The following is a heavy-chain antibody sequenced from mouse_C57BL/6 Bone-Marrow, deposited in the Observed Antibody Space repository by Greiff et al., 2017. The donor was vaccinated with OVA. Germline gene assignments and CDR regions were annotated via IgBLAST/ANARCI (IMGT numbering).Heavy chain of an antibody. CDR2: INYDGSST. V-gene: IGHV5-16*01. D-gene: IGHD1-1*01. CDR3: ARGLLLRLDY. J-gene: IGHJ2*01. Sequence: EVMLVESEGGLVQPGSSMKLSCTASGFTFSDYYMAWVRQVPEKGLEWVASINYDGSSTYYLDSLKSRFIISRDNAKNILYLQMSSLKSEDTATYYCARGLLLRLDYWGQGTTLTVSS. CDR1: GFTFSDYY.